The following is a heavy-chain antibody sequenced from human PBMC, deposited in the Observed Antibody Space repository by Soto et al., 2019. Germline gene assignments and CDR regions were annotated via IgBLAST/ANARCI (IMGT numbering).Heavy chain of an antibody. CDR3: AAPKELSMGYYYGMDV. CDR2: IYPGDSDT. CDR1: GYDFTSYW. Sequence: PGESLKISCKASGYDFTSYWIGWVRQKPGKGLEWMAMIYPGDSDTRDSPSFQGQVTISADKSTSTAYLQWSNLKASDTAMYYCAAPKELSMGYYYGMDVWGQGTTVTVSS. V-gene: IGHV5-51*01. J-gene: IGHJ6*02. D-gene: IGHD1-26*01.